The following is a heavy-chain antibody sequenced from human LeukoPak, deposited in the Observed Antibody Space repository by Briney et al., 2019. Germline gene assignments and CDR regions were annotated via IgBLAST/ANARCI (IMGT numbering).Heavy chain of an antibody. D-gene: IGHD6-13*01. CDR3: ARHDSGAAAGTFDY. V-gene: IGHV4-59*08. CDR1: GGSISSYY. J-gene: IGHJ4*02. CDR2: IYYSGST. Sequence: NTSETLSLTCTVSGGSISSYYWSWIRQPPGKGLEWIGYIYYSGSTNYNPSLKSRVIISVDTSKNQFSLKLNSVTAADTAVYYCARHDSGAAAGTFDYWGQGTLVTVSS.